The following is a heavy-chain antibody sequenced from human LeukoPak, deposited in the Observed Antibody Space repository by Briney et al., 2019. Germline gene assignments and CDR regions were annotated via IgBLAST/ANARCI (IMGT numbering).Heavy chain of an antibody. CDR3: ATNLRSFDWSHWFDP. Sequence: SETLSLTCAVYVGSFSRYYWSWIRQPPGKGLEWIGEINHSGSTNYNPSLKSRVTISVDTSKNQFSLKLSSVTAADTAVYYCATNLRSFDWSHWFDPSGQGTLVTVSS. CDR2: INHSGST. D-gene: IGHD3-9*01. J-gene: IGHJ5*02. CDR1: VGSFSRYY. V-gene: IGHV4-34*01.